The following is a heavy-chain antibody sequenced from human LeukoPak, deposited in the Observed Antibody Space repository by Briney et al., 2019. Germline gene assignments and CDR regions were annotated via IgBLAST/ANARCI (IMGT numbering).Heavy chain of an antibody. Sequence: PGGSLRLSCAASGFTVSSNYMSWVRQAPGKGLEWVSLIYSGGSTYYADSVKGRFTISRDNSKNTLYLQMNSLRAEDTAVYYCARDLWTGTTAFDIWGQGTMVTVSS. CDR2: IYSGGST. CDR3: ARDLWTGTTAFDI. D-gene: IGHD1-7*01. J-gene: IGHJ3*02. CDR1: GFTVSSNY. V-gene: IGHV3-53*01.